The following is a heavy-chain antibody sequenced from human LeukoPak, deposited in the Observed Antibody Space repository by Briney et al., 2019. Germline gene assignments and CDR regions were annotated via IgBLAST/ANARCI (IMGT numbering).Heavy chain of an antibody. CDR2: ISYDGNNK. D-gene: IGHD2-15*01. CDR3: AKAMVDSWFDP. CDR1: GFTFSNYG. V-gene: IGHV3-30*18. J-gene: IGHJ5*02. Sequence: QTGGSLRLSCAASGFTFSNYGIHWVRQAPGKGLEWVAVISYDGNNKYYADSVKGRFTISRDNSKNTLFLQMNSLRAEDAAVYYCAKAMVDSWFDPWGQGTLVTVSS.